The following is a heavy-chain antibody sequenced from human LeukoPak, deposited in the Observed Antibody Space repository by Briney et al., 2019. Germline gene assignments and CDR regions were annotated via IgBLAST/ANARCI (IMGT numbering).Heavy chain of an antibody. Sequence: VASVKVSCMASGYMFTTYAMHWVRQAPGQRLEWMGWINAGNGNTKYSQKFQGRVTITWDTSASTAYMELSSLRSEDTAVYYCARDQWVLDYYYGMDVWGKGTTVTVSS. CDR1: GYMFTTYA. V-gene: IGHV1-3*01. CDR3: ARDQWVLDYYYGMDV. CDR2: INAGNGNT. D-gene: IGHD2-8*01. J-gene: IGHJ6*04.